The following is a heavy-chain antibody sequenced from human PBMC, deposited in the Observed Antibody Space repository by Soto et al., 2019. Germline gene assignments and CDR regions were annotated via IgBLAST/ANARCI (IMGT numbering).Heavy chain of an antibody. CDR1: EFTFGGYG. Sequence: QVQLVESGGGVVQPGRSLRLSCAASEFTFGGYGMHWVRQAPGKGLEWVAVISNDGINKYYVDSVRGRFTISRDNSKNTLDLQMNSLRPEDTAVYYCGKDRVSENNNGWPQGHWGQGTLVTVSS. D-gene: IGHD6-19*01. J-gene: IGHJ4*02. V-gene: IGHV3-30*18. CDR3: GKDRVSENNNGWPQGH. CDR2: ISNDGINK.